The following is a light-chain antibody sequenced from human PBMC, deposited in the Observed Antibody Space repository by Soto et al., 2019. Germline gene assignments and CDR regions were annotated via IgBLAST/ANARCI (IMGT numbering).Light chain of an antibody. CDR2: AAS. V-gene: IGKV1-8*01. J-gene: IGKJ2*01. CDR3: QQYYSYPRA. Sequence: AIRMTQSPSSFSASTGDRVTITCRASQGISSYLAWYQQKPGKAPKLLIYAASTLQSGVPSRFSGXXSXXDFTLXXSCLXSEXXAXYYCQQYYSYPRAFGQGTKLEIK. CDR1: QGISSY.